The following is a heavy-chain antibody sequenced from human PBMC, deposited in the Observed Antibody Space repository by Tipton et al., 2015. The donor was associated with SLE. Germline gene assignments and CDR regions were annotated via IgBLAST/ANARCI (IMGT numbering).Heavy chain of an antibody. V-gene: IGHV4-59*11. J-gene: IGHJ4*02. CDR2: IYYSGKT. D-gene: IGHD4-17*01. CDR1: GASINSHY. Sequence: TLSLTCTVSGASINSHYWSWIRQPPGKGLEWIGYIYYSGKTDYNPSLKSRVTISVDTSKNQFSLKMTSVTAADTAVYYCARDGAYGDFYFDYWGQGMLVTVSS. CDR3: ARDGAYGDFYFDY.